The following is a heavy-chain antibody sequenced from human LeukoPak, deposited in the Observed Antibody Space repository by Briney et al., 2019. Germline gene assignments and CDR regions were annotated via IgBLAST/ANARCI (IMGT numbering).Heavy chain of an antibody. V-gene: IGHV3-30*03. CDR1: GFTFSSYG. J-gene: IGHJ4*02. Sequence: GSLRLSCAASGFTFSSYGMHWVRQAPGKGLEWVAVISYDVGKKYYADSVKGRFTISRDNSKNTLYLQMNSLKASDTAMYYCARRGYCSGGSCYVDGDGFDYWGQGTLVTVSS. D-gene: IGHD2-15*01. CDR3: ARRGYCSGGSCYVDGDGFDY. CDR2: ISYDVGKK.